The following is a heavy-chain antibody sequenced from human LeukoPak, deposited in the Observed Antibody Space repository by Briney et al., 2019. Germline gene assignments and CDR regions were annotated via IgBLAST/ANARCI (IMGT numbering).Heavy chain of an antibody. Sequence: GASVKVSCKASGYTLTSYGISWVRQAPGQGLEWMGWISAYSGNTNYAQKLQGRVTMTTDTSTSTAYMELRSLRSDDTAVYYCARVPADYYGSGSYNVDYWGQGTLVTVSS. J-gene: IGHJ4*02. CDR2: ISAYSGNT. CDR1: GYTLTSYG. D-gene: IGHD3-10*01. CDR3: ARVPADYYGSGSYNVDY. V-gene: IGHV1-18*01.